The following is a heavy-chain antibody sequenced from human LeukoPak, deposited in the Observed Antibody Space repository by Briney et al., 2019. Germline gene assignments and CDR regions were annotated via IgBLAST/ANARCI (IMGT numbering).Heavy chain of an antibody. CDR3: AREPCSSTNCAEAA. J-gene: IGHJ5*02. CDR2: MYFSGTT. CDR1: GVPISSRSYY. Sequence: SETLSLTCTVSGVPISSRSYYWGWIRQPPGRGLEWMGSMYFSGTTYYNPSLKSRVTITVHTPENSLSLELSSVTAADTAVYYCAREPCSSTNCAEAAWGQGTLVTVSS. V-gene: IGHV4-39*02. D-gene: IGHD2-2*01.